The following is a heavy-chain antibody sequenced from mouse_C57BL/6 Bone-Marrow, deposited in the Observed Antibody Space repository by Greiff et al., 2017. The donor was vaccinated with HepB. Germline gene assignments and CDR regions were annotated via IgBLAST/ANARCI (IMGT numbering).Heavy chain of an antibody. Sequence: VQLVESGSELRSPGSSVKLSCKDFDSEVFPIAYMSWVRQKPGHGFEWIGGILPSIGRTIYGEKFEDKATLDADTLSNTAYLELNSLTSEDSAIYYCARRSHYYGSSHYYAMDYWGQGTSVTVSS. CDR3: ARRSHYYGSSHYYAMDY. V-gene: IGHV15-2*01. CDR2: ILPSIGRT. J-gene: IGHJ4*01. D-gene: IGHD1-1*01. CDR1: DSEVFPIAY.